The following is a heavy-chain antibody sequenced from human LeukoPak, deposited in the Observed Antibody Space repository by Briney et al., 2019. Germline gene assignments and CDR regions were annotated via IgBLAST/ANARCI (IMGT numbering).Heavy chain of an antibody. CDR1: GFTFSSYS. Sequence: GGSLRLSCAASGFTFSSYSMNWVRQAPGKGLEWDSSLSSSSTYIYYANSVKGRYTISRDNAKNSLYLQMNSLRAEDTAVYYCARAAHPAYYYYGMDVWGQGTTVTVSS. J-gene: IGHJ6*02. CDR3: ARAAHPAYYYYGMDV. CDR2: LSSSSTYI. D-gene: IGHD6-6*01. V-gene: IGHV3-21*01.